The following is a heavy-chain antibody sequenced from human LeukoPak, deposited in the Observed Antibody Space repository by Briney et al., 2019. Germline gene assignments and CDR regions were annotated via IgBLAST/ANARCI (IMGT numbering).Heavy chain of an antibody. D-gene: IGHD5-24*01. CDR1: GFTFSSYG. CDR3: ARAERPQNYFDY. J-gene: IGHJ4*02. V-gene: IGHV3-30*03. CDR2: ISYDGSNK. Sequence: GGSLRLSCAASGFTFSSYGMHWVRQAPGKGLEWVAVISYDGSNKYYADSVKGRFTISRDNSKNTLYLQMNSLRAEDTAVYYCARAERPQNYFDYWGQGTLVTVSS.